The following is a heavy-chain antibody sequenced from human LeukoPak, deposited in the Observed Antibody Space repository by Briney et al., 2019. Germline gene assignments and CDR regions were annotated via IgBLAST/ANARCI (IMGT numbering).Heavy chain of an antibody. CDR3: AREGTWDFDY. V-gene: IGHV3-21*01. D-gene: IGHD3-16*01. J-gene: IGHJ4*02. Sequence: GGSLRLSCAASGFTFSSYSMNWVRQAPGKGLEWVSSITSSSGYMFYADSVKGRFTISRDNTKNSLYLQMNSLRAEDTAVYYCAREGTWDFDYWGQGTLVTVSS. CDR1: GFTFSSYS. CDR2: ITSSSGYM.